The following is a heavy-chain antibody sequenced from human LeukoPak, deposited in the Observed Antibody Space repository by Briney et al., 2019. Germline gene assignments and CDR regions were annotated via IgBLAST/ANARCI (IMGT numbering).Heavy chain of an antibody. V-gene: IGHV1-2*02. D-gene: IGHD3-10*01. Sequence: RASVKVSCKASGYTFTGYYMHWVRQAPGQGLEWMGWINPNSGGTNYAQRFQGRVTMTRDTSIRTAYMELSRLRSDDTAVYYCARADMVRGVGLFFDRNWFDPWGQGTLVTVSS. CDR2: INPNSGGT. CDR3: ARADMVRGVGLFFDRNWFDP. J-gene: IGHJ5*02. CDR1: GYTFTGYY.